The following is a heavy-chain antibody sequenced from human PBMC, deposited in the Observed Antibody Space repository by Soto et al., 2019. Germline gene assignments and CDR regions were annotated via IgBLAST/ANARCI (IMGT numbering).Heavy chain of an antibody. CDR2: ISAYKGDT. CDR3: ARDLDGSGSYYTDY. J-gene: IGHJ4*02. CDR1: GYTFTNYG. V-gene: IGHV1-18*01. Sequence: GASVKVSCKASGYTFTNYGISWVRQAPGQGLEWMGWISAYKGDTNYAQNFRGRVTMTTDTSTNTAYMELRSLRDDDPAVYYCARDLDGSGSYYTDYWGPGALVTVSS. D-gene: IGHD3-10*01.